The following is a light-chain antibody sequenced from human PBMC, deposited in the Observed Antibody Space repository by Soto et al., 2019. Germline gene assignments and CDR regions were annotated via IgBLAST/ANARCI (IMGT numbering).Light chain of an antibody. CDR3: QNYNSALFT. V-gene: IGKV1-27*01. Sequence: IRFTHSPSSLSASVGDRVTITCLASQDITNFLAWYQQKAGTVPKVLIFAASTLQSGVPSRFSGSGSGTDFTLTISGLQPEDVATYYCQNYNSALFTFGQGTKVDIK. CDR2: AAS. CDR1: QDITNF. J-gene: IGKJ2*01.